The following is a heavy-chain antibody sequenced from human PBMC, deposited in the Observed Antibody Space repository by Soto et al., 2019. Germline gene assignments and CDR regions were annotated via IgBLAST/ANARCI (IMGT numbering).Heavy chain of an antibody. CDR3: ATLDRSSSYFGFDY. CDR2: IYPGDSDT. J-gene: IGHJ4*02. Sequence: RGESLKISCKASGYIFTNYWIAWVRQLPGKGLEWMGIIYPGDSDTKYSPSFQGQVTISAGKSISTAYLQWSSLKASDTAMYYCATLDRSSSYFGFDYWGQGTVVTVSS. D-gene: IGHD6-13*01. CDR1: GYIFTNYW. V-gene: IGHV5-51*01.